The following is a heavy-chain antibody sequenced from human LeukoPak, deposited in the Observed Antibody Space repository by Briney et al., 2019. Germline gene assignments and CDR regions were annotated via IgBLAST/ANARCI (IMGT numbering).Heavy chain of an antibody. Sequence: KASETLSLTCTVSGGPTRGYFWSWIRQPPGKGLEWVGNAYHNGTANYNVSLKSRVSISVDMSKNQISLKLSSVTAADTATYYCARDKKVLQYTGASHFYSYYYMDVWGKGTTVTVSS. CDR1: GGPTRGYF. J-gene: IGHJ6*03. CDR2: AYHNGTA. CDR3: ARDKKVLQYTGASHFYSYYYMDV. D-gene: IGHD2-21*02. V-gene: IGHV4-59*01.